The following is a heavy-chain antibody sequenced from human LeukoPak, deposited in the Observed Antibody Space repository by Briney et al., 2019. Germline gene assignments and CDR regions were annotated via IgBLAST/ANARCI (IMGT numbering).Heavy chain of an antibody. CDR2: IYSGGST. Sequence: SGGSLRLSCAVPGFSISSHYNSWGRQAPGKGLEWVSVIYSGGSTYYADSVKGGFTISRDNSKKTLYLQMSSLRAEDTAVYYCARDRRMDVWGQGTTVTVSS. V-gene: IGHV3-53*01. CDR3: ARDRRMDV. CDR1: GFSISSHY. J-gene: IGHJ6*02.